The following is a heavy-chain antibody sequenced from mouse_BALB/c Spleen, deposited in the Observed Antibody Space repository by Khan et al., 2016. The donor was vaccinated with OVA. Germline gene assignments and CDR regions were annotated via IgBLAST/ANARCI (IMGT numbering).Heavy chain of an antibody. CDR3: ARGGSSGPAWFTY. CDR2: IRYDGDS. Sequence: EVQLQESGPGLVKPSQSLSLTCSVTGYSITSGYFWNWIRQFPGNILEWMGYIRYDGDSNYNPSLKNRISITRDTSKNRFFLKLNSVPPEDTATYYCARGGSSGPAWFTYWGQGTLVTVSA. J-gene: IGHJ3*01. V-gene: IGHV3-6*02. D-gene: IGHD3-1*01. CDR1: GYSITSGYF.